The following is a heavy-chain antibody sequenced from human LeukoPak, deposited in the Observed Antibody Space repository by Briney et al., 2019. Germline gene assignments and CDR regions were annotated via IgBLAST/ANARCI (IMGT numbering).Heavy chain of an antibody. CDR2: INPNSGGT. CDR3: ARGYYGSSGYYSIDY. V-gene: IGHV1-2*06. Sequence: ASVKVSCKASGYTFTDYYMHWVRQSPGQGLEWLGRINPNSGGTNYVQKFQGRVTMTRDTSISTAYMELSRLRSDDTAVYYCARGYYGSSGYYSIDYWGQGTLVTVSS. CDR1: GYTFTDYY. J-gene: IGHJ4*02. D-gene: IGHD3-22*01.